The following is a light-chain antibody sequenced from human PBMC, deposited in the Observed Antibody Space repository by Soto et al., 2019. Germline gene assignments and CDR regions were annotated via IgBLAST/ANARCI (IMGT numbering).Light chain of an antibody. CDR1: QGIRHN. CDR3: LQNNSYPRT. CDR2: SAS. Sequence: DIQMTQSPSSLSASVGDRVTITCRASQGIRHNLGWYQQKPGKAPKRLIYSASSLQSGVPSRFSGSGSGTEFTLTISSLQPEDCATYYCLQNNSYPRTFGQGTKVEIK. V-gene: IGKV1-17*01. J-gene: IGKJ1*01.